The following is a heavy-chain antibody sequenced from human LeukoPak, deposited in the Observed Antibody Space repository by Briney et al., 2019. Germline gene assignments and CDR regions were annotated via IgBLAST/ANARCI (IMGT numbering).Heavy chain of an antibody. J-gene: IGHJ4*02. CDR3: ARATTRLGYCSGGSCYHFDY. CDR2: IYYSGST. D-gene: IGHD2-15*01. V-gene: IGHV4-30-4*01. Sequence: PSETLSLTCTVSGGSISSGDYYWSWIRQPPGKGLGWIGYIYYSGSTYYNPSLKSRVTISVDTSKNQFSLKLSSVTAADTAVYYCARATTRLGYCSGGSCYHFDYWGQGTLVTVSS. CDR1: GGSISSGDYY.